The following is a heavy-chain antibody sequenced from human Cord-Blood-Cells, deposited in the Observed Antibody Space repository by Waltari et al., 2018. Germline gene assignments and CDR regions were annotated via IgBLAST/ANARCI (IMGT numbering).Heavy chain of an antibody. J-gene: IGHJ3*02. Sequence: QVQLVQSGAEVKKPGASVKVSCKASGYTFTGYYMHWVRQAPGQGLEWMGRINSNSEDTNNAQKFQGRDTMTRDTSISTAYMELSRLRSDDTAVYYCARDGGSPRLDAFDIWGQGTMDTVSS. CDR1: GYTFTGYY. CDR3: ARDGGSPRLDAFDI. D-gene: IGHD3-16*01. V-gene: IGHV1-2*02. CDR2: INSNSEDT.